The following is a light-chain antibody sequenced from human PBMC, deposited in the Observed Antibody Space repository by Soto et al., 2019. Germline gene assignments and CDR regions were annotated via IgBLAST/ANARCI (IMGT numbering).Light chain of an antibody. CDR1: QSISTW. V-gene: IGKV1-5*01. J-gene: IGKJ1*01. Sequence: DIHMTQTPSTLPASVGDRVTITCRASQSISTWLAWYQQKPRRAPKLLIYGASSLESGVPSRFSGSGSGTEFTLTSSSLQPDDVATDYCQKYNGNSGTCGQGTKVDIK. CDR3: QKYNGNSGT. CDR2: GAS.